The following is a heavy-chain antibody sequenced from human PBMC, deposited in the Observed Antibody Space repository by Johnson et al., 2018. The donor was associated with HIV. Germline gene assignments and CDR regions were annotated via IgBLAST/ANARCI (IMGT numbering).Heavy chain of an antibody. Sequence: VQLVESGGGVVQPGRSLRLSCAASRFTFSDAWMNWVRQAPGKGLEWVGRVKSKTDGGTPDYAAPVKGRFTISRDASKNTLYLQMNSLKTEDTAVYYCTTGLYWNDAFDIWGQGTMVTVSS. D-gene: IGHD1-1*01. V-gene: IGHV3-15*01. J-gene: IGHJ3*02. CDR3: TTGLYWNDAFDI. CDR1: RFTFSDAW. CDR2: VKSKTDGGTP.